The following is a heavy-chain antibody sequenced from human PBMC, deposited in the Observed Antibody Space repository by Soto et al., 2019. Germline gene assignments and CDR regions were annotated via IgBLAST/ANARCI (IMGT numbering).Heavy chain of an antibody. CDR3: ARADCSGGSCYSVYSSGMDV. V-gene: IGHV4-31*03. D-gene: IGHD2-15*01. CDR2: IYYSGST. Sequence: KASETLSLTCTVSGGSISSGGYYWSWIRQHPGKGLEWIGYIYYSGSTYYNPSLKSRVTISVDTSKNQFSLKLSSVTAADTAVYYCARADCSGGSCYSVYSSGMDVWGQGTTVTVSS. CDR1: GGSISSGGYY. J-gene: IGHJ6*02.